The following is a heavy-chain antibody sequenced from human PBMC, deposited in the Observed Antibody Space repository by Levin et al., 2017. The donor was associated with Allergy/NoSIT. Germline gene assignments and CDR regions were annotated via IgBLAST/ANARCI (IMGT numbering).Heavy chain of an antibody. Sequence: SCAASGFTFSNYAMSWVRQAPGKGLEWVSGISGTGMSTFYADPVRGRLTISRDNSKNTLYLQIKSLRAEDTAIYYCAKVSSTSALTSLSYFDYWGQGTLVTVSS. CDR1: GFTFSNYA. J-gene: IGHJ4*02. V-gene: IGHV3-23*01. CDR2: ISGTGMST. CDR3: AKVSSTSALTSLSYFDY. D-gene: IGHD6-6*01.